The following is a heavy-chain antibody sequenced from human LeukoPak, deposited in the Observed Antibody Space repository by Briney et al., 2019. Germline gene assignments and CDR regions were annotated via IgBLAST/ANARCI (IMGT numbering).Heavy chain of an antibody. V-gene: IGHV3-15*01. CDR3: ITDHGYSYGHFDY. J-gene: IGHJ4*02. CDR1: GFTFSNAW. D-gene: IGHD5-18*01. Sequence: PGGSLRLSCAASGFTFSNAWMSWVRQAPGKGMEWVGRIKSKTNGGTTDYAAPVKGRFTISRDDSKNTLYLQMNSLKTEDTAVYYCITDHGYSYGHFDYWGQGTLVTVSS. CDR2: IKSKTNGGTT.